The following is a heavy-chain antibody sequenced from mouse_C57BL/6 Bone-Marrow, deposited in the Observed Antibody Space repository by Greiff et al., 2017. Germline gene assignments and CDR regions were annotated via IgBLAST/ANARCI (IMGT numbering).Heavy chain of an antibody. J-gene: IGHJ3*01. Sequence: VQLQQSGAELVRPGASVKLSCTASGFNIKDDYMHWVKQRPEQGLEWIGWIDPENGDTEYASKFQGTATITADTSSNTAYLQLRSLTSEDTAVYYCTIYYYGSWFAYWGQGTLVTVSA. V-gene: IGHV14-4*01. CDR2: IDPENGDT. CDR3: TIYYYGSWFAY. CDR1: GFNIKDDY. D-gene: IGHD1-1*01.